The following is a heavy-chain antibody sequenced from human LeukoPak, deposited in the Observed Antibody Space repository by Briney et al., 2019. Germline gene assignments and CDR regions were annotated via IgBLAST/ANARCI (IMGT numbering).Heavy chain of an antibody. CDR2: INHSGST. V-gene: IGHV4-34*01. D-gene: IGHD3-10*01. CDR3: ARALYYYGSGSYLASHYYYMDV. Sequence: SETLSLTCAVYGGSFSGYYWSWIRQPPGKGLEWIGEINHSGSTNYNPSLKSRVTISVDTSKNQFSLKLSSVTAADTAVYYCARALYYYGSGSYLASHYYYMDVWGKGTTVTVSS. J-gene: IGHJ6*03. CDR1: GGSFSGYY.